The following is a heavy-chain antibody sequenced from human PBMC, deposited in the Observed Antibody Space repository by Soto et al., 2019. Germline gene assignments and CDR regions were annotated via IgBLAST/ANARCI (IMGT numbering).Heavy chain of an antibody. CDR3: ARGGHDFWSGPSDY. D-gene: IGHD3-3*01. CDR2: IDASGST. Sequence: PSETLSLTCTVSDGSISTYYCNWIRQPAGKGLEWIGRIDASGSTDYDPSLKSRVTMSVDTSKNQFSLRLSSVTAADTAVYYCARGGHDFWSGPSDYWGQGAQVTVSS. CDR1: DGSISTYY. V-gene: IGHV4-4*07. J-gene: IGHJ4*02.